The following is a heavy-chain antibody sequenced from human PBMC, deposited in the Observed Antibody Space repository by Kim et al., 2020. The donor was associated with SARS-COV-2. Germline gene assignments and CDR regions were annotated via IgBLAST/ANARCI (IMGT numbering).Heavy chain of an antibody. Sequence: GGSLRLSCAASGFTFSSYAMSWVRQAPGKGLEWVSTIISSGDITYHADSVKGRFTISRDNSKNTLYLQMNSLRAEDTAVYYCAKAFRGPTFDYWGQGTLVTVSS. CDR1: GFTFSSYA. CDR2: IISSGDIT. J-gene: IGHJ4*02. CDR3: AKAFRGPTFDY. V-gene: IGHV3-23*01.